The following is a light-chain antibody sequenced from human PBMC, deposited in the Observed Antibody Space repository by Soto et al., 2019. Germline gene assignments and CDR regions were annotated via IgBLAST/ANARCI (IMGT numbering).Light chain of an antibody. CDR2: LNSDGSH. V-gene: IGLV4-69*01. CDR3: QTWGRGIVV. CDR1: SGHRTDS. J-gene: IGLJ2*01. Sequence: QPVLTQSPSAAASLGASVTLTCTLTSGHRTDSIGWHQQQPEKGPRFLMRLNSDGSHNKGDGIPDRFSGSSSGAERYLTISSLHSEDEAVYYCQTWGRGIVVFGGGTKLTVL.